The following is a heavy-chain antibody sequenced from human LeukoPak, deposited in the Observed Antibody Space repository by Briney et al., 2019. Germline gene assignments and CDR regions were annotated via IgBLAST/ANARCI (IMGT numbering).Heavy chain of an antibody. Sequence: PGGSLRLSCAASGFTFSSYSMMWVRQAPGKGLEWVSYISSSSTTIHYADSVKGRFTISRDNAKNSVYLQMNSLRAEDTAVYYCARQHKPYSSSWIDYWGQGTLVTVSS. CDR2: ISSSSTTI. CDR3: ARQHKPYSSSWIDY. V-gene: IGHV3-48*01. D-gene: IGHD6-13*01. CDR1: GFTFSSYS. J-gene: IGHJ4*02.